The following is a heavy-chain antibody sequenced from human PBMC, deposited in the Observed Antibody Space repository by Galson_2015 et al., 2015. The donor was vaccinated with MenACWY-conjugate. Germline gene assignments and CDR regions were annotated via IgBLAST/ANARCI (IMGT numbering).Heavy chain of an antibody. V-gene: IGHV3-74*01. Sequence: SLRLSCAASGFTFSSYWMQWVRQAPGKGLVWVSRINGDGSTTTYADSVKGRFTISRDNAKNTLYLQMNSLRAEDTAVYYCARKEGAFDMWGRGTLVAVPS. CDR1: GFTFSSYW. CDR3: ARKEGAFDM. CDR2: INGDGSTT. J-gene: IGHJ3*02.